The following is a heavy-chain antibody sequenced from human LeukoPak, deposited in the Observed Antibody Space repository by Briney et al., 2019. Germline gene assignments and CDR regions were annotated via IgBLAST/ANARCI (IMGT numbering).Heavy chain of an antibody. CDR2: IIPIFGTA. V-gene: IGHV1-69*13. D-gene: IGHD3-10*01. Sequence: ASVKVSCKASGGTFSSYAISWVRQAPGQGLEWMGGIIPIFGTANYAQKFQGRVTITADESTSTAYMELSSLRSEDTAVYYCARGPNDLVRGATLNYYYGMDVWGKGTTVTVSS. CDR1: GGTFSSYA. CDR3: ARGPNDLVRGATLNYYYGMDV. J-gene: IGHJ6*04.